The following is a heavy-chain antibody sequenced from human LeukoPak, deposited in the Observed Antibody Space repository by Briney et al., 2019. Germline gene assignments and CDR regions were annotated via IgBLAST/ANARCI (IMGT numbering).Heavy chain of an antibody. D-gene: IGHD6-13*01. Sequence: GGSLRLSCAASGFTVSSNYMSWVRQAPGKGLEWVSVIYSGGSTYYADSVKGRFTISRDNSKNTLCLQMNSLRAEDTAVYYCARSVSSSWIYYFDYWGQGTLVTVSS. V-gene: IGHV3-53*01. CDR1: GFTVSSNY. CDR2: IYSGGST. J-gene: IGHJ4*02. CDR3: ARSVSSSWIYYFDY.